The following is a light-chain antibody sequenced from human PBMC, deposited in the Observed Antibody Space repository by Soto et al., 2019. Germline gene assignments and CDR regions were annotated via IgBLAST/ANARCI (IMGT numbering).Light chain of an antibody. CDR1: QSVSDN. CDR2: GAS. V-gene: IGKV3-15*01. J-gene: IGKJ2*01. Sequence: EIVMTQSPATLSVSPGERVTLSCRASQSVSDNLAWYQQKPGQAPRLLIYGASTRATTTPARFSGSGSGTEFTLTISSLESEDFAVYFCHQSNNWPYTFGQGPKLDIK. CDR3: HQSNNWPYT.